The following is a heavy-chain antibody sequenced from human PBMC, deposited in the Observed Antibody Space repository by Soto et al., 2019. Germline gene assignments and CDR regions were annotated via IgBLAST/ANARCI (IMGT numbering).Heavy chain of an antibody. Sequence: QVQLVQSGAEVKKPGSSVKVSCKASGGTFSSYAISWVRQAPGQGLEWMGGIIPIFGTANYAQKFQGRVTITADESTSTAYMELSSLRSEDTAVDYCARGGLGYCISTSCYGYYYGMDVWGQGTTVTVSS. CDR2: IIPIFGTA. D-gene: IGHD2-2*01. CDR1: GGTFSSYA. J-gene: IGHJ6*02. V-gene: IGHV1-69*12. CDR3: ARGGLGYCISTSCYGYYYGMDV.